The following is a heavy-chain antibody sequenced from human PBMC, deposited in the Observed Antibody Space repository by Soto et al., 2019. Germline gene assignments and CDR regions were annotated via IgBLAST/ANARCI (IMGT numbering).Heavy chain of an antibody. V-gene: IGHV3-9*01. Sequence: PVGSLRLSCAASGFTFDDYAMHWVRQAPGKGLEWVSGISWNSGSIGYADSVKGRFTISRDNAKNSLYLQMNSLRAEDTALYYCAKDPGIAAAGYFDYWGQGTLVTVSS. CDR3: AKDPGIAAAGYFDY. CDR2: ISWNSGSI. J-gene: IGHJ4*02. D-gene: IGHD6-13*01. CDR1: GFTFDDYA.